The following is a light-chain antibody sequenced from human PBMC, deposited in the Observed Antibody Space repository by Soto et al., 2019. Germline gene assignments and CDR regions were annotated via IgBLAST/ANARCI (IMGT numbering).Light chain of an antibody. CDR1: SSNIGFDY. V-gene: IGLV1-47*01. Sequence: QLVLTQPPSASETPGQRVTISCSGSSSNIGFDYVDWYQHVPGAAPKLLIYRNNLRPPGVPDRFSGSKSGTSASLAISGLRTEDEADYYCAARDDTLNVVFGGGTQLTVL. J-gene: IGLJ3*02. CDR2: RNN. CDR3: AARDDTLNVV.